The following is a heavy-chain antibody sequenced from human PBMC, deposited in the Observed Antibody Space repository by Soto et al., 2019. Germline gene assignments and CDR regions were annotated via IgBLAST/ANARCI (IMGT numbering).Heavy chain of an antibody. Sequence: GGSLRLSCAASGFTVSSNYMSWVRQAPGKGLEWVSVIYSGGSTYYADSVKGRFTISRDNSKNTLYLQMDSLRAEDTAVYYCATDSSSPGGFYWGQGTLVIVSS. D-gene: IGHD6-6*01. CDR3: ATDSSSPGGFY. CDR1: GFTVSSNY. CDR2: IYSGGST. J-gene: IGHJ4*02. V-gene: IGHV3-53*01.